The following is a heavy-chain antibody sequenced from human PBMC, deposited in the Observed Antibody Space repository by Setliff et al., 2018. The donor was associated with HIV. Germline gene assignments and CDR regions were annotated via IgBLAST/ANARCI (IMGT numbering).Heavy chain of an antibody. Sequence: SETLSLTCTVSGGSISSSSYYWGWIRRPPGKGLEWIGYIYTSGTTEYNPSLDSRVTISVDTSRDQFSLNLRSVTAADTALYFCARLFHTGLLYFDYWGLGMLVTVSS. J-gene: IGHJ4*02. CDR1: GGSISSSSYY. D-gene: IGHD2-8*02. CDR2: IYTSGTT. CDR3: ARLFHTGLLYFDY. V-gene: IGHV4-61*05.